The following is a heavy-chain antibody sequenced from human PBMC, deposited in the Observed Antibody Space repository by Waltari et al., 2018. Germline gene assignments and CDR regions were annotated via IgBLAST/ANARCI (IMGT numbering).Heavy chain of an antibody. J-gene: IGHJ4*02. CDR3: ATLGAPNAPRSFDY. CDR2: VNPNSGGT. V-gene: IGHV1-2*06. CDR1: GYTFTGYY. D-gene: IGHD1-26*01. Sequence: QVQLVQSGAEVKKPGASVKVSCKASGYTFTGYYMHWVRQAPGQGLEWMGRVNPNSGGTNYAQKCQGRVTITADTSTDTAYMELSSLRSEDTAVYYCATLGAPNAPRSFDYWGQGTLVTVSS.